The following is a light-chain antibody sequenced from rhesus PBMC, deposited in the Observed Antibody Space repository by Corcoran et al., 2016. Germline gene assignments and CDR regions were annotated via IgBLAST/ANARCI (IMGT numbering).Light chain of an antibody. V-gene: IGKV1-32*02. J-gene: IGKJ2*01. CDR2: YAN. CDR3: QQGDSNPYS. CDR1: QGISSY. Sequence: DIQMSQSPSSLSASVGDRVTITCRASQGISSYLNWYQQKPGKAPKLLIYYANSLASGVPSRFSGRGSGTEITLTISSLQPEDFATYYCQQGDSNPYSFGQGTKVEIK.